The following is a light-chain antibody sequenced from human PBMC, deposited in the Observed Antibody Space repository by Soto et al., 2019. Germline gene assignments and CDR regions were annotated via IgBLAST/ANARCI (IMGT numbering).Light chain of an antibody. CDR3: QQRSNWPSIT. CDR2: DAS. V-gene: IGKV3D-20*02. CDR1: QSVSSSY. J-gene: IGKJ1*01. Sequence: EIVLTQSPATLSLSPGERSPPSCGASQSVSSSYLAWYQQKAGQAPRLLIYDASNRATGIPARLSGSGSGTDFTLNINSLEREDFGVYYCQQRSNWPSITFGQGTKVDIK.